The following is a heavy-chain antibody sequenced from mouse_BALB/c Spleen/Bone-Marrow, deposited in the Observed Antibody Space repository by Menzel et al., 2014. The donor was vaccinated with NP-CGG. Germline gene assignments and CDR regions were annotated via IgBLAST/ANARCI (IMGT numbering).Heavy chain of an antibody. V-gene: IGHV7-3*02. CDR2: IRNKANGYTT. CDR3: ARDRGLTYFDY. J-gene: IGHJ2*01. CDR1: GFTFTDYY. D-gene: IGHD2-4*01. Sequence: EVKLVESGGGLVQPGDSLRLSCATSGFTFTDYYTNWVRQPPGKALEWLGFIRNKANGYTTEYSASVKGRFTISRDNSQSILYLQMNTLRAEDSATYYCARDRGLTYFDYWGQGTTLTVSS.